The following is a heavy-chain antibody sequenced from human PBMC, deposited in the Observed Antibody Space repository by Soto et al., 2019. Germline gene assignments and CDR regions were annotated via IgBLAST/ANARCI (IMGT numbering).Heavy chain of an antibody. CDR2: IIPILGIA. CDR1: GGTFSSYT. CDR3: ATSIVVVITTRFDY. D-gene: IGHD3-22*01. V-gene: IGHV1-69*02. Sequence: QVQLVQSGAEVKKPGSSVKVSCKASGGTFSSYTISWVRQAPGQGLEWMGRIIPILGIANYAQKFQGRVTIIADKSTSTAYMELSSLRSEDTAVYYCATSIVVVITTRFDYWGQGTLVTVSS. J-gene: IGHJ4*02.